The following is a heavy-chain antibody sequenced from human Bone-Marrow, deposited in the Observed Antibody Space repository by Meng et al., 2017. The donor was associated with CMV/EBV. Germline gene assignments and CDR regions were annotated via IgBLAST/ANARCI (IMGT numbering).Heavy chain of an antibody. J-gene: IGHJ1*01. V-gene: IGHV4-30-4*08. D-gene: IGHD3-3*01. Sequence: SETLSLTCTVSGGSFNSDDHYWSWIRQPPGKGLEWIGYIYYIGTTYYNPSLKSRVTISVDTSKNQFSLKLNSVTAADTAVYYCAGEGGVFWSGYYRGHGGYFQHWGQGTLVTVSS. CDR3: AGEGGVFWSGYYRGHGGYFQH. CDR2: IYYIGTT. CDR1: GGSFNSDDHY.